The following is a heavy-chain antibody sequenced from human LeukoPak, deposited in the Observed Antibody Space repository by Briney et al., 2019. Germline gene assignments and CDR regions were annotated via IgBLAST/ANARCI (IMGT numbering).Heavy chain of an antibody. CDR1: GGSFSRYA. CDR2: IIPIFGTA. V-gene: IGHV1-69*13. D-gene: IGHD3-22*01. Sequence: ASVKVSCKASGGSFSRYAISWVRQAPGQGLKWMGGIIPIFGTANYAQKFQGRVRITADESTRTAYMELRTLRSEDTAIYYCARGSGETGGYYYVYWGRGTPVTVSS. CDR3: ARGSGETGGYYYVY. J-gene: IGHJ4*02.